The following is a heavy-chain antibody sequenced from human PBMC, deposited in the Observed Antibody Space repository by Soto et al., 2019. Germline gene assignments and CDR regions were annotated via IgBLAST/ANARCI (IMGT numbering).Heavy chain of an antibody. CDR2: IIPIFGTA. V-gene: IGHV1-69*13. CDR1: GGTFSSYA. D-gene: IGHD2-2*01. CDR3: ASDRQPAAIESYYFDY. J-gene: IGHJ4*02. Sequence: GASVKVSCKASGGTFSSYAISWVRQAPGQGLEWMGGIIPIFGTANYAQKFQGRVTITADESTSTAYMELSSLRSEDTAVYYCASDRQPAAIESYYFDYWGQGTLVTVSS.